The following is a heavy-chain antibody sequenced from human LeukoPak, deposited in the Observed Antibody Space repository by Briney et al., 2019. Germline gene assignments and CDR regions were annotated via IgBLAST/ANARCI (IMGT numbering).Heavy chain of an antibody. CDR1: EFTFSSYA. J-gene: IGHJ4*02. V-gene: IGHV3-23*01. D-gene: IGHD3-3*01. CDR2: IVGSGDYT. CDR3: AKDSTIFGANTHFDY. Sequence: GGSLRLSCAASEFTFSSYAMRWVRQAPGKGLEWVSAIVGSGDYTYYADSVKGRFTISRDNSKNTLYLHMNSLRVEDTALYYCAKDSTIFGANTHFDYWGQGTPVTVSS.